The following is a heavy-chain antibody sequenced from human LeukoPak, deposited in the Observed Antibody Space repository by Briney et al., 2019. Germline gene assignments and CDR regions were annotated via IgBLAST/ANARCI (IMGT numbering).Heavy chain of an antibody. CDR1: GYTFTLFG. D-gene: IGHD1-14*01. V-gene: IGHV1-18*01. J-gene: IGHJ6*03. Sequence: ASVKVSCKASGYTFTLFGISWVRQAPGQGLEWMGWISAYNGNTNYAQKLQDRVTMTTDTSTSTAYMELRSLRSDDTAVYYCARGRSTSYYYYYYMDVWGKGTTVTVSS. CDR3: ARGRSTSYYYYYYMDV. CDR2: ISAYNGNT.